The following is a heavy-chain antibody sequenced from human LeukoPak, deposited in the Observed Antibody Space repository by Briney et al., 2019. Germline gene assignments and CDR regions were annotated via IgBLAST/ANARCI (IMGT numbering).Heavy chain of an antibody. CDR3: TRGGGYCSSTSCYDPYYYGMDA. J-gene: IGHJ6*02. CDR1: GFTFGDYA. V-gene: IGHV3-49*04. D-gene: IGHD2-2*03. CDR2: IRGKAYGGTT. Sequence: PGRSLRLSCTASGFTFGDYAMSWVRQAPGKGLEWVGFIRGKAYGGTTEYAASVKGRFTISRDDSKSIAYLQMNSLKTEDTAVYYCTRGGGYCSSTSCYDPYYYGMDAWGQGTTVTVSS.